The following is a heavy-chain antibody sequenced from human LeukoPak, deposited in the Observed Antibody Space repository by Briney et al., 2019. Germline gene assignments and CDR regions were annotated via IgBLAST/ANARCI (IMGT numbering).Heavy chain of an antibody. D-gene: IGHD6-19*01. CDR1: GYTFTGYY. J-gene: IGHJ4*02. V-gene: IGHV1-2*06. Sequence: ASVKVSCKASGYTFTGYYMHWVRQAPGQGLEWMGRNNPNSGGTNYAQKFQGRVTMTRDTSISTAYMELSRLRSDDTAVYYCARDWAVAGIDYWGQGTLVTVSS. CDR3: ARDWAVAGIDY. CDR2: NNPNSGGT.